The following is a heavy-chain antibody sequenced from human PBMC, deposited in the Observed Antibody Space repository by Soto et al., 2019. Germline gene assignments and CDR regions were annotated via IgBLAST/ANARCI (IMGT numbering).Heavy chain of an antibody. D-gene: IGHD3-16*01. CDR3: ARGGTYSRLIIGDWFDP. CDR2: INYSGRT. Sequence: QVQLQEPGPGLVKASETLSLTCTASGGSISSYYWSWIRQPPGKTLEWIGYINYSGRTNYNPSLKSRVTISVDTSKNQFSLKLSSVTAADTAMYYCARGGTYSRLIIGDWFDPWGQGTLVTVSS. V-gene: IGHV4-59*01. J-gene: IGHJ5*02. CDR1: GGSISSYY.